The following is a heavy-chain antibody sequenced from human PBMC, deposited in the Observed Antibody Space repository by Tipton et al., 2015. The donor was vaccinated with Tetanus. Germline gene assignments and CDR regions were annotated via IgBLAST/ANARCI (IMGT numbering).Heavy chain of an antibody. V-gene: IGHV3-11*01. J-gene: IGHJ4*02. CDR3: AKDDAGLAQRGGFYFDS. Sequence: SLRLSCAGSGYSFSDYYMSWIRQAPGKGLEWVAYINGSGDFTSYADSVQGRFTISRDNARNSLFLQMDSLRAEDTAVYYCAKDDAGLAQRGGFYFDSWGQGTLVTVSS. CDR2: INGSGDFT. D-gene: IGHD3/OR15-3a*01. CDR1: GYSFSDYY.